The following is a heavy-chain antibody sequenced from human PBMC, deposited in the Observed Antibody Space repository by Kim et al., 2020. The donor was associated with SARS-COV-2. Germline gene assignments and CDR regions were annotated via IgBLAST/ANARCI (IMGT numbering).Heavy chain of an antibody. CDR2: IYPGDSDT. V-gene: IGHV5-51*01. J-gene: IGHJ4*02. D-gene: IGHD5-18*01. CDR3: ARPAGPYSYGYHH. Sequence: GESLKISCKDSGYSFTSYWIGWVRQMPGKDLEWMGIIYPGDSDTRYSPSFQGQVTISADKSISTAYLQWSSLKASDTAMYYCARPAGPYSYGYHHWGQGTLVTVSS. CDR1: GYSFTSYW.